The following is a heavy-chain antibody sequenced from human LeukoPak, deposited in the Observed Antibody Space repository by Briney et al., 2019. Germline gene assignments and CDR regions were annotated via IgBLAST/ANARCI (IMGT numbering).Heavy chain of an antibody. CDR1: GGSISSSSYY. Sequence: PSETLSLTCTVSGGSISSSSYYWGWIRQPPGKGLEWIGSIYYSGSTYYNPSLKSRVTISVDTSKNQLSLKLSSVTAADTAVYYCATSQRGIVVVIGDYYFDYWGQGTLVTVSS. CDR2: IYYSGST. CDR3: ATSQRGIVVVIGDYYFDY. J-gene: IGHJ4*02. V-gene: IGHV4-39*01. D-gene: IGHD3-22*01.